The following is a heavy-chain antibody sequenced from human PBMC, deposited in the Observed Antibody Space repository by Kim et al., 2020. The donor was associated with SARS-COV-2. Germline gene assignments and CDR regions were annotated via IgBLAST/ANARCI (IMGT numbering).Heavy chain of an antibody. CDR3: ARVLSVSYLDS. CDR2: ISSGSSHI. J-gene: IGHJ4*02. Sequence: GGSLRLSCAASGFSFSSYSMNWVRLAPGKGLEWLSSISSGSSHIYYADSVKGRFTISRDDAKNSLSLQMDSLRADDTAVYYCARVLSVSYLDSWGQGTLVTVSS. CDR1: GFSFSSYS. V-gene: IGHV3-21*01. D-gene: IGHD1-26*01.